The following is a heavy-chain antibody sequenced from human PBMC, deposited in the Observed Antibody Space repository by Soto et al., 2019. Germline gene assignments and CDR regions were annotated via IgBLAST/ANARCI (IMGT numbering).Heavy chain of an antibody. CDR2: FDPEDGET. V-gene: IGHV1-24*01. CDR3: ATAVPAAIIAARRWFDP. Sequence: ASVKVSCKVSGYTLTELSMHWVRQAPGKGLEWMGGFDPEDGETIYARKFQGRVTMTEDTSTDTAYMELSSLRSEDTAVYYCATAVPAAIIAARRWFDPWGQGTLVTVPQ. CDR1: GYTLTELS. D-gene: IGHD2-2*01. J-gene: IGHJ5*02.